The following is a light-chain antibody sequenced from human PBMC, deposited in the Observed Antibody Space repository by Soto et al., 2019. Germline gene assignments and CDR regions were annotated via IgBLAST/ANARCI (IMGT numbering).Light chain of an antibody. CDR1: NIGSKS. CDR2: YDS. V-gene: IGLV3-21*04. CDR3: QVWDIGSGVA. J-gene: IGLJ2*01. Sequence: SYVLSQAPSVAVAPGKTARVTCGGNNIGSKSVHWYQQKPGQAPVLVIYYDSDRPSGIPERFSGSNSGNTATLTISRVEAGGEADYYCQVWDIGSGVAFGGGTKLTVL.